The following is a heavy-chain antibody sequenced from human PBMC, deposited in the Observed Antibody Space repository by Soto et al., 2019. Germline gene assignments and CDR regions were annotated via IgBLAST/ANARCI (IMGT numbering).Heavy chain of an antibody. CDR2: IWYDGSNK. CDR3: ARDGLYSSGWYGFDY. Sequence: PGGSLRLSCAASGFTFSSYGMHWVRQAPGKGLEWVAVIWYDGSNKYYADSVKGRFTISRDNSKNTLYLQMNSLRAEDTAVYYCARDGLYSSGWYGFDYWGQGTLVTVSS. V-gene: IGHV3-33*01. J-gene: IGHJ4*02. D-gene: IGHD6-19*01. CDR1: GFTFSSYG.